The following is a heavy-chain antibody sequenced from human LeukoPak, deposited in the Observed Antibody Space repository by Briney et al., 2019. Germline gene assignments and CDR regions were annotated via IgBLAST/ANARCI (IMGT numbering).Heavy chain of an antibody. V-gene: IGHV3-7*04. J-gene: IGHJ4*02. CDR2: IKEDGSAT. CDR1: GSTFSTYW. Sequence: LGGSLRLSCAASGSTFSTYWMTWVRQAPGKGPEWVANIKEDGSATYYVDSVKGRSTISRDNAKKSLYLQMNSLRAEDTAVYYCARDSPGYLAYDSWGQGTLVTVSS. CDR3: ARDSPGYLAYDS. D-gene: IGHD1-1*01.